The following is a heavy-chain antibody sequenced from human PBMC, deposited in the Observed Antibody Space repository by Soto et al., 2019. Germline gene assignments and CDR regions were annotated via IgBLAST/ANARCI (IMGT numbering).Heavy chain of an antibody. J-gene: IGHJ4*02. V-gene: IGHV3-7*03. CDR2: LKPDGSEK. CDR1: GFTLSTYW. CDR3: TRGAAVAGIDY. Sequence: EVQLVQSGGGLVQPGGSLRLSCAAAGFTLSTYWMSWVRQAPGKGLEWVANLKPDGSEKYYGDSVKGRFTISRDDAESSLYLQMNSLRVEDTAMYYCTRGAAVAGIDYWGQGTLVTVSS. D-gene: IGHD6-19*01.